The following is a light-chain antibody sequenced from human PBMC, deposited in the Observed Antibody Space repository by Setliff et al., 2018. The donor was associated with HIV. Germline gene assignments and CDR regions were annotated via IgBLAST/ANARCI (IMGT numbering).Light chain of an antibody. CDR3: CSYAGSYTYV. Sequence: QSALAQPASVSGSPGQSITISCTGSSSDIGAYNYVSWYQHHPGKAPKLMIYEVRNRPSGVSNRFSGSKSGNTASLTISGLQPEDEADYYCCSYAGSYTYVFATGTKVTVL. V-gene: IGLV2-14*01. J-gene: IGLJ1*01. CDR1: SSDIGAYNY. CDR2: EVR.